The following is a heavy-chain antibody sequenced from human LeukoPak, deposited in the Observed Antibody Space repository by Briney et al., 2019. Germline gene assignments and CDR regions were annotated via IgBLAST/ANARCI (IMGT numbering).Heavy chain of an antibody. J-gene: IGHJ4*02. CDR3: ARLVFSSSWYFDY. CDR1: GGSISSYY. D-gene: IGHD6-13*01. V-gene: IGHV4-4*07. CDR2: IYTSGST. Sequence: SETLSLTCTVSGGSISSYYWSWIRQPAGKGLEWIGRIYTSGSTNYNPSLKSRVTISVDKSKNQFSLKLSSVTAAETAVYYCARLVFSSSWYFDYWGQGTLVTVSS.